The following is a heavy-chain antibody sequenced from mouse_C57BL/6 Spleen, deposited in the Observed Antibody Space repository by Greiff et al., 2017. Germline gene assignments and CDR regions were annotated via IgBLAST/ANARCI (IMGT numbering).Heavy chain of an antibody. CDR3: SRERGYGNLYAMDY. CDR2: ILPGSGST. CDR1: GYTFTGYW. D-gene: IGHD2-10*02. V-gene: IGHV1-9*01. J-gene: IGHJ4*01. Sequence: VQLQESGAELMKPGASVKLSCKATGYTFTGYWIAWVKQRPGQGLEWIGEILPGSGSTNYNEKFKGKATFTADTSSNTAYMQLSSLTTEDSAIYYWSRERGYGNLYAMDYWGQGTSVTVSS.